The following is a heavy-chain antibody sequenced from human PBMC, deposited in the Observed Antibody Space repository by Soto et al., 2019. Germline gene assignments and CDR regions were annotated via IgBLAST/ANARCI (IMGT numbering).Heavy chain of an antibody. CDR1: GYTFINYD. J-gene: IGHJ5*02. CDR3: ARMASSGTLNWFDP. CDR2: MNPGSGKT. Sequence: ASVKVSCKASGYTFINYDIGWVRRATGQGLEWMGWMNPGSGKTGYANKFQGRVTMTRDASTSTAHLELSSLTSEDTAVYYCARMASSGTLNWFDPWGQGTLVTVSS. V-gene: IGHV1-8*02.